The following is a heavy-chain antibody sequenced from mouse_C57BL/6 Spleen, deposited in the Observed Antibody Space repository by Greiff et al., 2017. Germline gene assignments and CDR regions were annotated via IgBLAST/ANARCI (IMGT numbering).Heavy chain of an antibody. CDR3: AREEDGYYYFDY. V-gene: IGHV1-54*01. CDR2: INPGSGGT. J-gene: IGHJ2*01. Sequence: VQRVESGAELVRPGTSVKVSCKASGYAFTNYLIEWVKQRPGQGLEWIGVINPGSGGTNYNEKFKGKATLTADKSSSTAYMQLSSLTSEDSAVYFCAREEDGYYYFDYWGQGTTLTVSS. D-gene: IGHD2-3*01. CDR1: GYAFTNYL.